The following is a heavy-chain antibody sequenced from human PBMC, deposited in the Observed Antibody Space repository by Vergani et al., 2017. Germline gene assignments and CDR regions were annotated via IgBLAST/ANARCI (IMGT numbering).Heavy chain of an antibody. CDR3: AREERSNTSPFVGD. J-gene: IGHJ4*02. V-gene: IGHV3-30-3*01. Sequence: QVKLEESGGGVVQPGRSLRLSCAASGCSFGNYAMHWVRQAPGKGLEWVGVISYDGTEKKYADSVNGRFTISRDNSKNTVYLQMNSLKAEDRATYYCAREERSNTSPFVGDWGQGTLVTV. D-gene: IGHD2/OR15-2a*01. CDR2: ISYDGTEK. CDR1: GCSFGNYA.